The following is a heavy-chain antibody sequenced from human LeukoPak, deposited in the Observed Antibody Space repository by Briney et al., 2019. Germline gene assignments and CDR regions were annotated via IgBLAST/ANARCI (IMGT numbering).Heavy chain of an antibody. CDR2: IKQDGSEK. J-gene: IGHJ6*02. CDR3: ARDVLLITGTFYYYYYGMDV. Sequence: GGSLRLSCVASGFTFSSYEMNWVRQAPGKGLEWVANIKQDGSEKYYVDSVKGRFTISRDNAKNSLYLQMNSLRAEDTAVYYCARDVLLITGTFYYYYYGMDVWGQGTTVTVSS. V-gene: IGHV3-7*01. CDR1: GFTFSSYE. D-gene: IGHD1-7*01.